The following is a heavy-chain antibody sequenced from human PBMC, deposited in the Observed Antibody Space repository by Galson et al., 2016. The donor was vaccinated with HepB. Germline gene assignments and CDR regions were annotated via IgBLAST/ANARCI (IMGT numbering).Heavy chain of an antibody. CDR2: IYYTGST. V-gene: IGHV4-31*03. D-gene: IGHD3-10*01. CDR3: ARVLDDYGSADHFDY. Sequence: TLSLTCSVSGGSISSGGYYWSWIRQHPGKGLEWIGYIYYTGSTHYNPSLKSRVTISVDTSKNQFSLRLSSVTAADTAVYYCARVLDDYGSADHFDYWGQGTLVTVSS. J-gene: IGHJ4*02. CDR1: GGSISSGGYY.